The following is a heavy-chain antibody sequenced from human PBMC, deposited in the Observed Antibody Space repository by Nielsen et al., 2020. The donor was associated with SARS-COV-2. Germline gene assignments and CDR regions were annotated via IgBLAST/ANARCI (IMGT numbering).Heavy chain of an antibody. D-gene: IGHD3-16*02. J-gene: IGHJ6*02. CDR3: ARTFYDYVWGSYRYTADYYGMDV. Sequence: GGSLRLSCAASGFTFSSYSMNWVRQAPGKGLEWVSSISSSSSYIYYADSVKGRFTISRDNAKNSLYLQMNSLRAEDTAVYYCARTFYDYVWGSYRYTADYYGMDVWGQGTTVTVSS. V-gene: IGHV3-21*01. CDR1: GFTFSSYS. CDR2: ISSSSSYI.